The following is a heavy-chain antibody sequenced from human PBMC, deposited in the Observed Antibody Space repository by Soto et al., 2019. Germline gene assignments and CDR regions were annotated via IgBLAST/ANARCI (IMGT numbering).Heavy chain of an antibody. D-gene: IGHD6-13*01. CDR2: IYYTGTT. Sequence: SETLALTYNVSGGSIINYYWGWIRQSPGKGLEWIGHIYYTGTTNYNPSLRSRVTITVDTSRNQFYLKRSSVIALDTAVYYCARDRGTSSWYYFDYWGQGALVTVSS. CDR3: ARDRGTSSWYYFDY. J-gene: IGHJ4*02. V-gene: IGHV4-59*01. CDR1: GGSIINYY.